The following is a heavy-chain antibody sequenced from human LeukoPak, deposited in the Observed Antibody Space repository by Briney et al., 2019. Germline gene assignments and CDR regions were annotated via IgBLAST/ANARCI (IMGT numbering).Heavy chain of an antibody. V-gene: IGHV3-53*01. J-gene: IGHJ4*02. Sequence: GGSLRLSCAASGFSVSNNYMSWVRQAPGKGLEWVSVIYSVGSTYYADSVKGRFTISRDNSKNTLYLEMNSLRAEDTAVYYCARDRYCTTTRCSDYWGQGTLVTVSS. CDR1: GFSVSNNY. CDR2: IYSVGST. CDR3: ARDRYCTTTRCSDY. D-gene: IGHD2-2*01.